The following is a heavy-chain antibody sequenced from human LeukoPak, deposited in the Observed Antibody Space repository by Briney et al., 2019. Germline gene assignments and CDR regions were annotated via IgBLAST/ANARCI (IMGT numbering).Heavy chain of an antibody. J-gene: IGHJ5*02. V-gene: IGHV4-4*07. CDR3: VRDAAHGFAPA. CDR2: ISSSGRT. D-gene: IGHD3-16*01. CDR1: GGSISSYY. Sequence: SGTLSLTCTVSGGSISSYYWSWIRQPAGEGLEWIGRISSSGRTDYNPSLKSRVTMSVDTPKNQFSLKLTSVTAADTAEFYCVRDAAHGFAPAWGQGTQVTVSS.